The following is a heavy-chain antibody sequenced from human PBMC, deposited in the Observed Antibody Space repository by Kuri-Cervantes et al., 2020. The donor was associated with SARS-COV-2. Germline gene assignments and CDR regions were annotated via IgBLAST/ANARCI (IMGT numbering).Heavy chain of an antibody. CDR1: GFTFSSYG. CDR3: ARGVTMVRGVSLQQQSLGIEGY. J-gene: IGHJ4*02. V-gene: IGHV3-33*08. D-gene: IGHD3-10*01. CDR2: IWYGGSNK. Sequence: GGSLRLSCATSGFTFSSYGMHWVRQAPGKGLEWVAVIWYGGSNKYYADSVKGRFTISRDNSKNTLYLQMNSLRAEDTAVYYCARGVTMVRGVSLQQQSLGIEGYWGQGTLVTVSS.